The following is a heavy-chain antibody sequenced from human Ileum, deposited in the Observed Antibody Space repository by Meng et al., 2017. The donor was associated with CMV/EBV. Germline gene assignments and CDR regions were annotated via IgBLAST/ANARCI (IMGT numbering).Heavy chain of an antibody. CDR3: ARHRGGSLDF. V-gene: IGHV3-23*03. J-gene: IGHJ4*02. D-gene: IGHD1-26*01. Sequence: LSCAASGFTFSSYSMNWVRQTPGKGLKWVSVTYSGDTRTYYADSVKGRFTISRDDSKNTVYLQMNSLRIDDTAIYYCARHRGGSLDFWGPGTLVTVSS. CDR2: TYSGDTRT. CDR1: GFTFSSYS.